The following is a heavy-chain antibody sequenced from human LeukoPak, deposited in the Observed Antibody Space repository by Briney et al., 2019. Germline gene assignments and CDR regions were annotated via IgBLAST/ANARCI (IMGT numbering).Heavy chain of an antibody. D-gene: IGHD3-10*01. CDR3: ARKVRGSGSYYNEDY. J-gene: IGHJ4*02. CDR2: ISSSSSYI. CDR1: GFTFSSYS. Sequence: KPGGSLRLSCAASGFTFSSYSMNWVRQAPGKGLEWVSSISSSSSYIYYADSVEGRFTISRDNAKNSLYLQMNSLRAEDTAVYYCARKVRGSGSYYNEDYWGQGTLVTVSS. V-gene: IGHV3-21*01.